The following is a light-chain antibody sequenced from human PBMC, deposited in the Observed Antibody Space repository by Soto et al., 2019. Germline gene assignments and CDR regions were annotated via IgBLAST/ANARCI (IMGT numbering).Light chain of an antibody. CDR3: DSYTSSRDYV. Sequence: QSALTQPASVSGSPGQSITISCTGTSSDVGGYNYVSWYQQQAGKAPKLIIHEVSNRPSGVSNRFSGSKSGNTASLTISGLQAEDEADYYCDSYTSSRDYVFGIGTKLTVL. J-gene: IGLJ1*01. V-gene: IGLV2-14*01. CDR1: SSDVGGYNY. CDR2: EVS.